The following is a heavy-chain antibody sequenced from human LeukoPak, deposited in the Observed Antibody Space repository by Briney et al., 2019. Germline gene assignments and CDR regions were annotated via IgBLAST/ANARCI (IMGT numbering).Heavy chain of an antibody. J-gene: IGHJ5*02. CDR3: ARYSRSDVLLPDLQPFRRRDWFDP. CDR1: GGSISSSSYY. CDR2: IYYSGST. D-gene: IGHD3-10*01. V-gene: IGHV4-39*07. Sequence: PSETLSLTCSVSGGSISSSSYYWGWIRQPPGKGLEWIGSIYYSGSTYYNPSLKSRVTISVDTSKNQFSLKLSSVTAADTAVYYCARYSRSDVLLPDLQPFRRRDWFDPWGQGILVTVSS.